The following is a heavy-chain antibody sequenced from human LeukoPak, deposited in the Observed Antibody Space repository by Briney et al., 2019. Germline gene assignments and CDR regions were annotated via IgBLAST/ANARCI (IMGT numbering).Heavy chain of an antibody. CDR2: INHSGST. J-gene: IGHJ4*02. V-gene: IGHV4-39*07. Sequence: SETLSLTCTVSGGSISSSSYYWSWIRQPPGKGLEWIGEINHSGSTNYNPSLKSRVTISVDTSKNQFSLKLSSVTAADTAVYYCARGMTQSKRFDYWGQGTLVTVSS. D-gene: IGHD2-21*02. CDR3: ARGMTQSKRFDY. CDR1: GGSISSSSYY.